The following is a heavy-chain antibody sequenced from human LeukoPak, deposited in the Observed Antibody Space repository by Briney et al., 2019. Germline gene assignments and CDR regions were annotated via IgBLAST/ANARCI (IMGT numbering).Heavy chain of an antibody. D-gene: IGHD5-12*01. CDR3: ARYSGYDSVFDP. J-gene: IGHJ5*02. V-gene: IGHV4-61*08. Sequence: SETLSLTCTVSGGSISSGGYYWSWIRQHPGKGLEWIGYIYYSGSTNYNPSLKSRVTISVDTSKNQFSLKLSSVTAADTAVYYCARYSGYDSVFDPWGQGTLVTVSS. CDR2: IYYSGST. CDR1: GGSISSGGYY.